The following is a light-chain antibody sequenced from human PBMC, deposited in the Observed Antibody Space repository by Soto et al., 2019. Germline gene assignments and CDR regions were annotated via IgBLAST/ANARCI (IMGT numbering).Light chain of an antibody. J-gene: IGKJ4*01. CDR2: DAS. Sequence: EIVLTQSPATLSLSPGERATLSCRASQSVSSYLAWYQQKPGQAPRLLIYDASNRATGIPARFSGSGSGTDFTLTISSLEPEDFAVHYCQQRSNWPLLTFGGGTKVEIK. CDR3: QQRSNWPLLT. V-gene: IGKV3-11*01. CDR1: QSVSSY.